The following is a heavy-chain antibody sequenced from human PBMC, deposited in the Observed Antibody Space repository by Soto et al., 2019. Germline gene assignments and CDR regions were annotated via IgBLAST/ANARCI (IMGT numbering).Heavy chain of an antibody. Sequence: QVQLVESGGGVVQPGRSLRLSCAASGFTFSSYGMHWVRQAPGKGLEWVAVIWYDGSDKFYADSVKGRFTISRDNSKNTLYLQMNSLRAEDTAVYYCARGDDYSNPFHFDYCGQGTLVTVSS. D-gene: IGHD4-4*01. CDR3: ARGDDYSNPFHFDY. V-gene: IGHV3-33*01. CDR1: GFTFSSYG. J-gene: IGHJ4*02. CDR2: IWYDGSDK.